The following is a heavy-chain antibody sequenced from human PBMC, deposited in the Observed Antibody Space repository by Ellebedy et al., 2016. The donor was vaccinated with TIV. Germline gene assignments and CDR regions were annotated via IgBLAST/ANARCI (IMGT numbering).Heavy chain of an antibody. CDR1: GYTFTGYY. J-gene: IGHJ6*02. Sequence: ASVKVSXXASGYTFTGYYMHWVRQAPGQGLEWMGWINPNSGGTNYAQKFQGWVTMTRDTSISTAYMELSRLRSDDTAVYYCARKPDCSSTSCDGGYYYGMDVWGQGTTVTVSS. D-gene: IGHD2-2*01. V-gene: IGHV1-2*04. CDR3: ARKPDCSSTSCDGGYYYGMDV. CDR2: INPNSGGT.